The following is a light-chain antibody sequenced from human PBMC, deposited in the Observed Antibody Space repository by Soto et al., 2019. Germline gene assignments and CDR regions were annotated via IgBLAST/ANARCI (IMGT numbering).Light chain of an antibody. Sequence: ETVLTQSPGTLSLSPGERATLSCRASQSVSSSCVAWYQQKPGQAPRLLIFGASSRATGIPARFSGSGSGTECNLTISRLETEDVAVYYCQQYGSSPRALGQGTKVDIK. V-gene: IGKV3-20*01. J-gene: IGKJ1*01. CDR1: QSVSSSC. CDR3: QQYGSSPRA. CDR2: GAS.